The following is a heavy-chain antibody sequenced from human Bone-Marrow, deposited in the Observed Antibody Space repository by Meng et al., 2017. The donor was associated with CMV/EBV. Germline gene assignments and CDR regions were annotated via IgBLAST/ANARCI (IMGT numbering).Heavy chain of an antibody. Sequence: SCAASGFMFSSDGMHWVRQAPGKGLEWVAVIWYDGSSKYYADSVKGRFTVSRDNSKNTLYVQMNNLKTEDTAVYYCTTHQSGSQAYWGQGTLVTVSS. J-gene: IGHJ4*02. D-gene: IGHD1-26*01. CDR2: IWYDGSSK. CDR3: TTHQSGSQAY. V-gene: IGHV3-33*01. CDR1: GFMFSSDG.